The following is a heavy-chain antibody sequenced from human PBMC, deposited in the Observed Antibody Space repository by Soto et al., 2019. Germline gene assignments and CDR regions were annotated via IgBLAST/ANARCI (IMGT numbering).Heavy chain of an antibody. CDR3: AKDRSKYYDSSGHYDY. V-gene: IGHV3-30*18. Sequence: PGGSLRLSCAASGFTFSSYGMHWVRQAPGKGLEWVAVISYDGSNKYYADSVKGRFTISRDNSKNTLYLQMNSLRAEDTAVYYCAKDRSKYYDSSGHYDYWGQGTLVTVSS. J-gene: IGHJ4*02. D-gene: IGHD3-22*01. CDR2: ISYDGSNK. CDR1: GFTFSSYG.